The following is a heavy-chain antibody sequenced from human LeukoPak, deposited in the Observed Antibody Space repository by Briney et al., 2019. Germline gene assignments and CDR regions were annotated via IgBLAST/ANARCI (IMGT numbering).Heavy chain of an antibody. CDR1: GGSISSGSYY. Sequence: SQTLSLTCTVSGGSISSGSYYWSWIRQPAGKGLEWIGRIYTSGSTYYNPSLKSRVTISVDTSKNQFSLKLSSVTAADTAVYYCARVAWELLGAFDIWGQGTMVTVSS. CDR3: ARVAWELLGAFDI. V-gene: IGHV4-61*02. CDR2: IYTSGST. J-gene: IGHJ3*02. D-gene: IGHD1-26*01.